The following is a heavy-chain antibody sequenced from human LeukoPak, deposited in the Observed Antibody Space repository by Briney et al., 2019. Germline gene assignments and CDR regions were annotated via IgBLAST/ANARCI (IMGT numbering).Heavy chain of an antibody. CDR2: VSAYNGNT. CDR1: GYTFTNFA. Sequence: ASVKVSCEASGYTFTNFAISWVRQAPGQGLEWMGWVSAYNGNTNYAQKFQGRVSMTTDTSTSTAYMDLRSLRSDDTAVYYCARGEGIFFDYWGQGTLVTVSS. V-gene: IGHV1-18*01. J-gene: IGHJ4*02. D-gene: IGHD3-3*01. CDR3: ARGEGIFFDY.